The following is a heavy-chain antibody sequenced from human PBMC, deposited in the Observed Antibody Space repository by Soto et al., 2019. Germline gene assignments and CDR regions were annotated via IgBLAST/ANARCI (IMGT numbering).Heavy chain of an antibody. J-gene: IGHJ4*02. Sequence: ASVKVSCKASGFIFTSYGFSWVRQAPGQGLEWMGWISVYNGYTNFAQKFQGRFTMTTDTSTSTAYMELRSLRSDDTAVYYCARDQVPYYSESRGPFDYWGQGTLVTVSS. CDR1: GFIFTSYG. CDR3: ARDQVPYYSESRGPFDY. D-gene: IGHD3-22*01. CDR2: ISVYNGYT. V-gene: IGHV1-18*01.